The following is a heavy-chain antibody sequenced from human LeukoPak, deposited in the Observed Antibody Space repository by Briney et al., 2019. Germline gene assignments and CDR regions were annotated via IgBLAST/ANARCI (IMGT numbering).Heavy chain of an antibody. V-gene: IGHV3-48*01. CDR3: AKDRAYYYDSSGPKYYFDY. D-gene: IGHD3-22*01. CDR1: GFTFSSYS. Sequence: TGGSLRLSCAASGFTFSSYSMNWVRQAPGKGLEWVSYISSSSSTIYYADSVKGRFTIPRDNAKNSLYLQMNSLRAEDTAVYYCAKDRAYYYDSSGPKYYFDYWGQGTLVTVSS. J-gene: IGHJ4*02. CDR2: ISSSSSTI.